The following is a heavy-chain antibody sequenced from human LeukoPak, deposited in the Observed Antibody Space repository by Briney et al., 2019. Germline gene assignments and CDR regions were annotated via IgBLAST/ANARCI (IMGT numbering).Heavy chain of an antibody. CDR2: INPNTGGT. D-gene: IGHD5-12*01. V-gene: IGHV1-2*02. CDR1: GYTFTGQD. J-gene: IGHJ4*02. CDR3: ASYPRYMSSPPFDY. Sequence: GASVKVSCKASGYTFTGQDMHWVRQAPGQGLEWMGWINPNTGGTNYAQKFQGRVTMTRDTTSSTAYMELNWLASDDTAVYYCASYPRYMSSPPFDYWGQGTLVTVSS.